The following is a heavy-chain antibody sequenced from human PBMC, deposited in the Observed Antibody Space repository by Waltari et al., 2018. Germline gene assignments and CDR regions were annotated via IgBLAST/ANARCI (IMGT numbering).Heavy chain of an antibody. Sequence: QVQLVQSGAEVKKPGSSVKVSCKASGGHFSRYAISWVRQAPGQGLEWMGGSIPMFGTANNEQKVQCRVTITADKSTSTAYMELSSLRSEDTAGYYCARGESRRGGGEFDYWGQGTLVTVSS. CDR3: ARGESRRGGGEFDY. CDR1: GGHFSRYA. D-gene: IGHD3-16*01. J-gene: IGHJ4*02. V-gene: IGHV1-69*14. CDR2: SIPMFGTA.